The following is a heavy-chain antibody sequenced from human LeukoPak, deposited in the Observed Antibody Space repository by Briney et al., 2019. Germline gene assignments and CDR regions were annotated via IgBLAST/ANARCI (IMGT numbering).Heavy chain of an antibody. CDR1: GFTFSSYS. CDR2: ISSSSSYI. D-gene: IGHD3-22*01. J-gene: IGHJ4*02. V-gene: IGHV3-21*01. CDR3: ARADINYYDSSGYGDY. Sequence: GGSLRLSCAASGFTFSSYSMNWVRQAPGKGLEWVSSISSSSSYIYYADSVKGRFTISRDNAKNSLYLQTNSLRAEDTAVYYCARADINYYDSSGYGDYWGQGTLVTVSS.